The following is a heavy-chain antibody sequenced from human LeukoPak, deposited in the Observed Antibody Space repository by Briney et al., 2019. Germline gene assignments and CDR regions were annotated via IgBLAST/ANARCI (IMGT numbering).Heavy chain of an antibody. CDR1: GYTFTSYG. J-gene: IGHJ4*02. Sequence: GASVKVSCKASGYTFTSYGISWVRQAPGQGLEWMGWISAYNGNTNYAQKLQGRVTMTTDTSTSTAYMELRSLRSDDTAVYYCARDYGLSGSYSSNFDYWGQGTLVTVSS. V-gene: IGHV1-18*01. CDR3: ARDYGLSGSYSSNFDY. CDR2: ISAYNGNT. D-gene: IGHD3-10*01.